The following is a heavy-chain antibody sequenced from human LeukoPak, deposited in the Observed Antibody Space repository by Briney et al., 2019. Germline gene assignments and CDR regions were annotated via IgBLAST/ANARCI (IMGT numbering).Heavy chain of an antibody. CDR3: ARVRGFLDYYDSSGYLDY. Sequence: GASVKVSCKASGYTFADSFIHWVRQAPGQGLEWMGWINPKSGGTNYAQKFQGRVTMTRDTSISTAYMELSRLRSDDTAVYYCARVRGFLDYYDSSGYLDYWGQGTLVTVSS. J-gene: IGHJ4*02. CDR1: GYTFADSF. V-gene: IGHV1-2*02. CDR2: INPKSGGT. D-gene: IGHD3-22*01.